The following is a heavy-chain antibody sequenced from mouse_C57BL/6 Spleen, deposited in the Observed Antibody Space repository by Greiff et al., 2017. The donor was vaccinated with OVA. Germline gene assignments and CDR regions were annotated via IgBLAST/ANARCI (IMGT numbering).Heavy chain of an antibody. V-gene: IGHV1-26*01. CDR2: INPNNGGT. D-gene: IGHD2-4*01. CDR3: ARGSDSAIYYDYDALYAMDY. J-gene: IGHJ4*01. Sequence: EVQLQQSGPELVKPGASVKISCKASGYTFTDYYMNWVKQSHGKSLEWIGDINPNNGGTSYNQKFKGKATLTVDKSSSTAYMELRSLTSEDSAVYYCARGSDSAIYYDYDALYAMDYWGQGTSVTVSS. CDR1: GYTFTDYY.